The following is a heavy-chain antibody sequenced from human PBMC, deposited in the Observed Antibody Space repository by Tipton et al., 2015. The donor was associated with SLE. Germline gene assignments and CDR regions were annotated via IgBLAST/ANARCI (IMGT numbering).Heavy chain of an antibody. J-gene: IGHJ3*01. CDR3: ARENVAADGALDV. CDR1: GDSINSHY. V-gene: IGHV4-4*07. Sequence: TLSLTCTVSGDSINSHYWSWIRQPAVKGLQWIGRIYPSGSINYNPSLKSRLTMSVDTSKNQFSLTVNSVTAADTAVYYCARENVAADGALDVWGQGTMVTVSS. D-gene: IGHD6-13*01. CDR2: IYPSGSI.